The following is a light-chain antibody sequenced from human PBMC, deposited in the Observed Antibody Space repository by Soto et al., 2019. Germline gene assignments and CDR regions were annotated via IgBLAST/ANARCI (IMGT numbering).Light chain of an antibody. CDR3: QKYSSAPLT. V-gene: IGKV1-27*01. CDR2: ATS. J-gene: IGKJ4*01. Sequence: QMTQSPSSLSASVGNRVTITCRASQGIAPYLAWFQQKPGKDPKLLIYATSTLLSGVTSRFTGSGSGTDFTLTINSLQHEDVGTYYCQKYSSAPLTFGGGTKV. CDR1: QGIAPY.